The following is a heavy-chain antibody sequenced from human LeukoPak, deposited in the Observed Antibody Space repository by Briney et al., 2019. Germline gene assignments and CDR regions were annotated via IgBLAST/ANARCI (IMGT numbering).Heavy chain of an antibody. CDR3: AKGVGYGGNSDY. V-gene: IGHV3-23*01. D-gene: IGHD4-23*01. CDR1: GFTFSSYA. J-gene: IGHJ4*02. CDR2: ISGSGGST. Sequence: GGSLRLSCAASGFTFSSYAMSWVRQAPGKGLEWVSAISGSGGSTYYADSVKGRFTISRDNSKNTLYLEMNSLRTEDTAVYYCAKGVGYGGNSDYWGQGTLVTVSS.